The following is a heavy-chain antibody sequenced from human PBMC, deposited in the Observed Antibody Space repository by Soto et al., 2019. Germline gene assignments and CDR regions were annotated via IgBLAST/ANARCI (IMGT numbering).Heavy chain of an antibody. Sequence: QLQLQESGPGLVKPSETLSLTCTVSGGSISSSSYYWGWIRQPPGKGLEWIGSIYYSGSTYYNPSLKSRVTISVDTSKNQFSLKLSSVTAADTAVYYCARLSRIVGATGPFDYWGQGTLVTVSS. V-gene: IGHV4-39*01. CDR3: ARLSRIVGATGPFDY. J-gene: IGHJ4*02. D-gene: IGHD1-26*01. CDR2: IYYSGST. CDR1: GGSISSSSYY.